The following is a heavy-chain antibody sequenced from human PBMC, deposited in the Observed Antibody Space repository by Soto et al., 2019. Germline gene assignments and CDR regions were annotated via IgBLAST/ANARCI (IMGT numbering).Heavy chain of an antibody. J-gene: IGHJ4*02. CDR3: ARDWWELRFDY. V-gene: IGHV3-48*03. D-gene: IGHD1-26*01. CDR2: ISSSGSTI. Sequence: PGGSLRLSCAASGFTFSSYEMNWVRQAPGKGLEWVSYISSSGSTIYYADSVKGRFTISRDNAKNSLCLQMNSLRAEDTAVYYCARDWWELRFDYWGQGTLVTVSS. CDR1: GFTFSSYE.